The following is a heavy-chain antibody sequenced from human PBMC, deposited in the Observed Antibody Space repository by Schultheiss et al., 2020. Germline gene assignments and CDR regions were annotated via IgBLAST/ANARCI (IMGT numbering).Heavy chain of an antibody. CDR3: ARGLAGYYDFWSGQRFEP. CDR1: GAPISSYY. Sequence: SQTLSLTCIVSGAPISSYYWSWIRQPPGKGLEWIGYVYYSGNTNYNPSLKSRVNLSVDTSKNQFSLKLSSETYADTAVYYCARGLAGYYDFWSGQRFEPWGQGTLVTVSS. D-gene: IGHD3-3*01. V-gene: IGHV4-59*12. CDR2: VYYSGNT. J-gene: IGHJ5*02.